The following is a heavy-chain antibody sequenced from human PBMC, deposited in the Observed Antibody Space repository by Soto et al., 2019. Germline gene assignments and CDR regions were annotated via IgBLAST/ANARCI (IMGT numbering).Heavy chain of an antibody. CDR3: ARQGFGPLHGLVDV. CDR1: GGSINSYY. J-gene: IGHJ6*02. Sequence: LETLSLTCTVSGGSINSYYWSWIRQSPGKRMEWIGYVHHSWGSSYNPSLQSRVAISLDTSKSQFSLKVTSVTATDTAVYYCARQGFGPLHGLVDVWGQGTTVTVSS. CDR2: VHHSWGS. V-gene: IGHV4-59*08. D-gene: IGHD3-10*01.